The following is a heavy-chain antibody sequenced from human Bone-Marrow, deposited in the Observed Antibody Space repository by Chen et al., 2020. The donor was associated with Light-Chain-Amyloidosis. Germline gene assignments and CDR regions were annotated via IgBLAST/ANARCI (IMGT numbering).Heavy chain of an antibody. D-gene: IGHD3-16*01. CDR3: GRGGDARVLGAAFGY. CDR2: VYKSGVT. Sequence: QVQLQESGPGLVRPSETLSLTCTVSGGSITSGSSYWSWLRQPAGKSRAWIGRVYKSGVTDYSRSCKGRVVMSLDSSESQCSLGLNSGAAAETAVYDCGRGGDARVLGAAFGYWGQGAVVAGSS. J-gene: IGHJ4*02. V-gene: IGHV4-61*02. CDR1: GGSITSGSSY.